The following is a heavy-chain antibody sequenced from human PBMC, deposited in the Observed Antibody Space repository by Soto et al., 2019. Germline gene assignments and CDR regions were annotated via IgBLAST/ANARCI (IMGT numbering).Heavy chain of an antibody. CDR3: ARDHPHSYGVYYFAY. J-gene: IGHJ4*02. CDR1: GGSISNYY. Sequence: PSETLSLTCTVSGGSISNYYWNWIRQSPGKGLEWIGYIYSSGSTHYNPSLQNRVTISIDTSKNQVSLKVNSVTAADTAVYYCARDHPHSYGVYYFAYWGQGTPVPVSS. V-gene: IGHV4-59*01. D-gene: IGHD5-18*01. CDR2: IYSSGST.